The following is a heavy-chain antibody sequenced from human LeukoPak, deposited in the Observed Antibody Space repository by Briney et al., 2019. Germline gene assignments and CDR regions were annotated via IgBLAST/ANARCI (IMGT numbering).Heavy chain of an antibody. V-gene: IGHV3-66*01. D-gene: IGHD6-19*01. CDR1: GFTVNNNH. CDR3: ARDRGDTSGWPIIDC. J-gene: IGHJ4*02. Sequence: PGGSLRLSCAASGFTVNNNHMSWVRQAPGKGLEWVSLIQSGSTHYADSVKGRFTISRDNSKNTLYLQMNSLRAEDTAVYYCARDRGDTSGWPIIDCWGQGTLVTASS. CDR2: IQSGST.